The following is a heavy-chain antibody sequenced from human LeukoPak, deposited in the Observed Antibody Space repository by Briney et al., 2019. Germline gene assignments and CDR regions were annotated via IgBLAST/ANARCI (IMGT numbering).Heavy chain of an antibody. J-gene: IGHJ6*03. CDR1: GGSISSGSYY. D-gene: IGHD3-9*01. CDR3: ARDRHYDILTGTEWGNYYYYMDV. CDR2: IYTSGST. Sequence: PSETLSLTCTVSGGSISSGSYYWSWIRQPAGKGLEWIGRIYTSGSTNYNPSLKSRVTTSVDTSKNQFSLKLSSLTAADTAVYYCARDRHYDILTGTEWGNYYYYMDVWGKGTTVTVSS. V-gene: IGHV4-61*02.